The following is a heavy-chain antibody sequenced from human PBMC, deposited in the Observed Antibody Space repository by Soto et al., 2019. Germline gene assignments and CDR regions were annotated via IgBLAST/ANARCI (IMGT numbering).Heavy chain of an antibody. D-gene: IGHD3-3*01. V-gene: IGHV3-21*01. Sequence: GGSLRLSCAASGFTFSSYSMNWVRQAPGKGLEWVSSISSSSSYIYYADSVEGRFTISRDNAKNSLYLQMNSLRAEDTAVYYCAREDLNYDFWSGMIYYYYGMDVWGQGTTVTVSS. CDR1: GFTFSSYS. J-gene: IGHJ6*02. CDR2: ISSSSSYI. CDR3: AREDLNYDFWSGMIYYYYGMDV.